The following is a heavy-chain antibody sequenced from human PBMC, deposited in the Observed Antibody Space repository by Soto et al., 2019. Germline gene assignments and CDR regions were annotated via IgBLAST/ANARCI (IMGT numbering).Heavy chain of an antibody. Sequence: ASLKVAFKASCYTFTNYYFSLFLHSPGQCLEWMGWISTSTVNTNYAQKLQGRVTITTDTSASTAYMELRSLRSDDTALYYCARGDGM. V-gene: IGHV1-18*04. D-gene: IGHD3-16*01. CDR3: ARGDGM. CDR1: CYTFTNYY. CDR2: ISTSTVNT. J-gene: IGHJ6*01.